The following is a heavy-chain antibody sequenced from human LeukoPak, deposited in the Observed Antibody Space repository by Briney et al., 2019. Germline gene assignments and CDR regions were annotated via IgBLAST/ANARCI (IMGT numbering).Heavy chain of an antibody. CDR1: GFTFSSYA. J-gene: IGHJ4*02. Sequence: PGGSLRLSCAASGFTFSSYAMHWVRQAPGKGLEWVAVISYDGSNKYYADSVKGRFTISRDNSKNTLYLQMNSLRAEDTAVYYCAGDRSLARTVTILDYWGQGTLVTVSS. CDR3: AGDRSLARTVTILDY. V-gene: IGHV3-30-3*01. CDR2: ISYDGSNK. D-gene: IGHD4-17*01.